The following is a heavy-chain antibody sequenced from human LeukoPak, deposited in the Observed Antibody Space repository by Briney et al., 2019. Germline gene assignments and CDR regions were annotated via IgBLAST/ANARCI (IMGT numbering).Heavy chain of an antibody. CDR3: ARSSSSWYDYFDY. J-gene: IGHJ4*02. D-gene: IGHD6-13*01. CDR2: ISSLGSTI. Sequence: GGYLRLSCAASGFTFSSYAMNWVRQAPGKGLEWASYISSLGSTIYYADSVKGRFTISRDNAKNSLYLQMNSLRAEDTAVYYCARSSSSWYDYFDYWGQGTLVTVSS. CDR1: GFTFSSYA. V-gene: IGHV3-48*01.